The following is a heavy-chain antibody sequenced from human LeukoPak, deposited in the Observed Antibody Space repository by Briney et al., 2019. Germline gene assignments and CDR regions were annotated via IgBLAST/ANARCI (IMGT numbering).Heavy chain of an antibody. V-gene: IGHV3-48*03. D-gene: IGHD5-18*01. J-gene: IGHJ5*02. Sequence: PGGSLRLSCAASGFTFSSYEMNWVRLAPGKGLEWVSYISESGSAIYYADSVKGRFTISRDNAKNSLYLQMNSLRAEDTAVYYCARDQYNYGYVSWFDPWGQGTLVTVPS. CDR2: ISESGSAI. CDR3: ARDQYNYGYVSWFDP. CDR1: GFTFSSYE.